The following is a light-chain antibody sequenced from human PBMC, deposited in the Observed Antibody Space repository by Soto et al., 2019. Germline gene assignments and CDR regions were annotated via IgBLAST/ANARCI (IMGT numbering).Light chain of an antibody. CDR2: GAS. J-gene: IGKJ2*01. CDR1: QSASSDW. CDR3: QQYGNFPYT. V-gene: IGKV3-20*01. Sequence: EIVLTQSPGTLSLSPGERATLSCRASQSASSDWLAWYRHKPGQAPRLLIYGASSRATGVPDRVSGSGSGTDFTLTINRLEPEDFAVYYCQQYGNFPYTFGQGTKLEIK.